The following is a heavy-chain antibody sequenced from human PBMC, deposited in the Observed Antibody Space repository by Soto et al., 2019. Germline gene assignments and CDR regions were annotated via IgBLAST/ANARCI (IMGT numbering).Heavy chain of an antibody. D-gene: IGHD6-19*01. Sequence: GGSLRLSCAASGFTFDDYAMHWVRQAPGKGLECVSGISWNSGSIGYADSVKGRFTISRDNAKNSLYLQMNSLRAEDTALYYCAKEPGRHVAVAGPRSGYFDYWGQRTLVTASS. CDR3: AKEPGRHVAVAGPRSGYFDY. J-gene: IGHJ4*02. CDR2: ISWNSGSI. CDR1: GFTFDDYA. V-gene: IGHV3-9*01.